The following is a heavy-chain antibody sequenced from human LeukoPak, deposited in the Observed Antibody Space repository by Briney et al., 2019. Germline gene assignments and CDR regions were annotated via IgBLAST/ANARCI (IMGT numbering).Heavy chain of an antibody. J-gene: IGHJ6*02. CDR2: FHTAGDT. Sequence: PGGSLRLSCAASGFTFSNYDMHWVRQATGKGLEWVSAFHTAGDTHYSGTVKGRFATSRENAKNSFYLQMNNLRAGETAVYYCARGSCSSRSCYKRVNGLDVWGQGTPVTVSS. CDR3: ARGSCSSRSCYKRVNGLDV. D-gene: IGHD2-2*01. CDR1: GFTFSNYD. V-gene: IGHV3-13*01.